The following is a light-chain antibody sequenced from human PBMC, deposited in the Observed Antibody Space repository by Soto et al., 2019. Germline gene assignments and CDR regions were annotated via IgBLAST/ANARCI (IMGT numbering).Light chain of an antibody. CDR2: AAS. J-gene: IGKJ4*01. V-gene: IGKV1-6*01. CDR1: QDIRDD. Sequence: AIQMTQSPSSLSASVGDRVTITCRATQDIRDDLGWYQQKPGKAPKLLIYAASSLQSEVPSRFSGSGSGTDFALTFSSLQLDDFATDFGLQAHGVPLTFGGGTKVEIK. CDR3: LQAHGVPLT.